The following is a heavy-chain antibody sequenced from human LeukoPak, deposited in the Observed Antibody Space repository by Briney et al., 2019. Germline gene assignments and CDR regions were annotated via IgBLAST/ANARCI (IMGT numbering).Heavy chain of an antibody. J-gene: IGHJ3*02. Sequence: GESLKISCKGSGYRFTSYWIGWVRQMPGKGLEWMGIIYPGDSDTRYSPSFQGQVTISADKSISTAYLQWSSLKASDTAMYYCARPRWELQEQDAFDIWGQGTMVTVSS. CDR2: IYPGDSDT. CDR3: ARPRWELQEQDAFDI. D-gene: IGHD1-26*01. CDR1: GYRFTSYW. V-gene: IGHV5-51*01.